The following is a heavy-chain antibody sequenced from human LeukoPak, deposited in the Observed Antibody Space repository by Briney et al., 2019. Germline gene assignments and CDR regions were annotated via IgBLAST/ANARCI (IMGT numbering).Heavy chain of an antibody. CDR2: IYYSGST. V-gene: IGHV4-59*01. CDR1: GGSISSYY. CDR3: ARATIQLWSCYYYYCYMDV. D-gene: IGHD5-18*01. Sequence: SETLSLTCTVSGGSISSYYWSWIRQPPGKGLEWIGYIYYSGSTNYNPSLKSRVTISVDTSKNQFSLKLSSVTAADTAVYYCARATIQLWSCYYYYCYMDVWGKGTTVTVSS. J-gene: IGHJ6*03.